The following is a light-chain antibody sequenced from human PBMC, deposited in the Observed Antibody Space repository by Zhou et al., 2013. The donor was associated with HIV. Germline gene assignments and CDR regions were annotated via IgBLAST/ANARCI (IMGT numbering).Light chain of an antibody. J-gene: IGKJ2*01. Sequence: EIVLTQSPATLSLSPGERATLSCRASQSVSSDYLAWYQQKPGLAPRLLISDASSRATGIPDRFSGSGSGTDFTLTISRLEPEDFAVYYCQQSDLLYSFGQGTKLE. CDR3: QQSDLLYS. CDR2: DAS. V-gene: IGKV3D-20*01. CDR1: QSVSSDY.